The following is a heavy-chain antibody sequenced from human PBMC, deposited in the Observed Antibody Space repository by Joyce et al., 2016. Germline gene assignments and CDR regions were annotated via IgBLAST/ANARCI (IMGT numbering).Heavy chain of an antibody. CDR2: IRSKAYGGTT. J-gene: IGHJ5*02. CDR1: GFILGDYA. CDR3: TRIGDCSGGSCYEGWFDP. D-gene: IGHD2-15*01. Sequence: EVQLVESGGGLVKPGRSLRLSCTSSGFILGDYAMNWFRQAPGKGLEWVGFIRSKAYGGTTDYAASLKGRFTISRDDSKSIAYLQMNSLKTEDTAVYYCTRIGDCSGGSCYEGWFDPWGQGTLVTVSS. V-gene: IGHV3-49*05.